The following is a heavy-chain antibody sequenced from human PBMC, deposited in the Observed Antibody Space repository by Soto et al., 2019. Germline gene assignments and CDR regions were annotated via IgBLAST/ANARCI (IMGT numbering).Heavy chain of an antibody. CDR3: TRDKRCTNSNSCYSWFEP. CDR2: IKHDGSEK. V-gene: IGHV3-7*03. Sequence: GGSVRLSCEVSGFTFSNYLMSCVRQAPGKGLEWVANIKHDGSEKKYVDSVKGRFTISRDNAKNLLYLQMDSLRAEEPAVYYCTRDKRCTNSNSCYSWFEPWAQGTMVTFSS. D-gene: IGHD2-8*01. J-gene: IGHJ5*02. CDR1: GFTFSNYL.